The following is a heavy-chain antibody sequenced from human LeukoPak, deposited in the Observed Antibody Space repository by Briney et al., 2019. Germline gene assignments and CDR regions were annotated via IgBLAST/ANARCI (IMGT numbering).Heavy chain of an antibody. CDR1: GFTFSSYA. CDR3: ARETSGSYFAFDY. V-gene: IGHV3-30*04. J-gene: IGHJ4*02. D-gene: IGHD1-26*01. CDR2: ISYDGSNK. Sequence: GGSLRLSCAASGFTFSSYAMHWVRQAPGKGLEWVAVISYDGSNKYFADSVKGRFTISRDNSKNTLYLQMNSLRAEDTAVYYCARETSGSYFAFDYWGQGTLVTVSS.